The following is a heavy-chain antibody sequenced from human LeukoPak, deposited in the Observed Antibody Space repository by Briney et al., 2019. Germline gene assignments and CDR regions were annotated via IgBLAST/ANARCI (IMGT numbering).Heavy chain of an antibody. J-gene: IGHJ6*02. Sequence: ASVKVSCKASGYTFTSYDINWVRQATGQGLEWMGWMNPNSGNTGYAQKFQGRVTMTRNTSISTAYMELSSLRSEDTAVYYCARGMRFGSSGYSLGYYHYGMDVWGQGTTVTVSS. CDR3: ARGMRFGSSGYSLGYYHYGMDV. CDR2: MNPNSGNT. CDR1: GYTFTSYD. D-gene: IGHD3-22*01. V-gene: IGHV1-8*01.